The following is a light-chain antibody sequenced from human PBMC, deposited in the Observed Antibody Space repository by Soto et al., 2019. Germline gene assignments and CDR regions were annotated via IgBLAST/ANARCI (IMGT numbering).Light chain of an antibody. Sequence: IQLTQSPSSLSASEGDSVIITCQASQDIKNYLNWYQQKPGRAPKLLIYDASNLQTGVPLRFSGSGAGTDFTLTIRGLQPEDVATYFCQQFDTLPPYTFGQGTKVDIK. V-gene: IGKV1-33*01. CDR3: QQFDTLPPYT. J-gene: IGKJ2*01. CDR2: DAS. CDR1: QDIKNY.